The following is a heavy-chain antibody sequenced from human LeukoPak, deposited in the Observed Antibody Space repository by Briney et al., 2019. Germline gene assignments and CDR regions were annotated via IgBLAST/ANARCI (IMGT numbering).Heavy chain of an antibody. CDR1: GFTFSGCG. Sequence: SGGSLRLSCAAYGFTFSGCGMHWARQAPGKGREGVSFIYNDGRKQYYADSLKGRFTISRDNSKNMLYLQVNSVTADDTAVYYCAKDPGDSVRGYYMDVWGKGTTVIVSS. J-gene: IGHJ6*03. V-gene: IGHV3-30*02. D-gene: IGHD1-26*01. CDR2: IYNDGRKQ. CDR3: AKDPGDSVRGYYMDV.